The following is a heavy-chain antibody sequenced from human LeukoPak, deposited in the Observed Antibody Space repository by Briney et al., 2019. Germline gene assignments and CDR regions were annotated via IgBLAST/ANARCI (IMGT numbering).Heavy chain of an antibody. CDR2: INPSSGST. J-gene: IGHJ4*02. D-gene: IGHD1-1*01. V-gene: IGHV1-46*01. Sequence: ASVNVSCKASGYTFTYYYMHWVRQAPGQGLEWMGMINPSSGSTSHAQKFQGRVTMTRGTSTSTVYMELSSLRSEDTALYYCARESDTGKDFDHWGQGILVTVSS. CDR1: GYTFTYYY. CDR3: ARESDTGKDFDH.